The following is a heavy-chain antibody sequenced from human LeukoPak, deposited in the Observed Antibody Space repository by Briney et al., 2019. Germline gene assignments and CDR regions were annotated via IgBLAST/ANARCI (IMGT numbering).Heavy chain of an antibody. CDR2: TSVHNGNT. D-gene: IGHD3-22*01. J-gene: IGHJ6*02. V-gene: IGHV1-18*01. Sequence: GASVKVSCKASGYTLTSYGISWVRQAPGQGLEWVGWTSVHNGNTNYAQNLQGRVTLTTDTSTSTAYMELTSPRSDDTAVYYCARDWYFDSSGYPYYYGMDVWGQGTTVTVSS. CDR3: ARDWYFDSSGYPYYYGMDV. CDR1: GYTLTSYG.